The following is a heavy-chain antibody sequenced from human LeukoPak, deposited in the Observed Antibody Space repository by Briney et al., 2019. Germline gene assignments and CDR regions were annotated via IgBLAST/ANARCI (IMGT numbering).Heavy chain of an antibody. CDR1: GGSISSYY. CDR2: IYYSEST. CDR3: ARLGLTRNYDYAWGSYRYNTWFDP. D-gene: IGHD3-16*02. J-gene: IGHJ5*02. V-gene: IGHV4-59*08. Sequence: SETLSLTCTVSGGSISSYYWSWIRQPPGKGLEWIGYIYYSESTNYNPSLKSRVTISVDTSKNQFSLKLSSVTAADTAVYYCARLGLTRNYDYAWGSYRYNTWFDPWGQGTLVTVSS.